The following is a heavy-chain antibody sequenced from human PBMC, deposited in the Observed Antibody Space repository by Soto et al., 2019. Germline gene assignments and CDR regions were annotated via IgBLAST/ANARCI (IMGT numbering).Heavy chain of an antibody. CDR3: AGGWWGSDLKGGFDY. Sequence: QVQLVQSGAEVKKPGSSVKVSCKGSGGTFSSYMISWVRQAPGQGLEWMGRIIPILGVTNYAQKFQGRVTIIADKSTNTAYMELSSLKSEDTAVYYCAGGWWGSDLKGGFDYWGQGTLVTVSS. D-gene: IGHD2-15*01. J-gene: IGHJ4*02. CDR2: IIPILGVT. CDR1: GGTFSSYM. V-gene: IGHV1-69*02.